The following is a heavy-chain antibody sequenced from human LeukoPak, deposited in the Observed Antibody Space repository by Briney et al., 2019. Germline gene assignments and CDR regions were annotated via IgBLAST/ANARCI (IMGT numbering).Heavy chain of an antibody. CDR1: GDSISSSHYY. Sequence: SETLSLTCTVSGDSISSSHYYWGWIRQSPGKGLEWIGSIYSGGETHYSPSLNSRVTIFLDTSKNRFSLNLISVTATDTAVYYCVRDYSNFVQGDWGQGTLVTVSS. CDR2: IYSGGET. CDR3: VRDYSNFVQGD. D-gene: IGHD4-11*01. J-gene: IGHJ4*02. V-gene: IGHV4-39*02.